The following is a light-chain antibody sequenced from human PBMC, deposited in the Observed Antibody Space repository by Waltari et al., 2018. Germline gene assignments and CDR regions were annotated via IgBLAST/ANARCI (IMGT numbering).Light chain of an antibody. Sequence: QSALTQPASVSGSPGQSIAISCTGTTHDVGRYDYVPWYQQHPGKAPKLMIYDVNRRPSGVSDRFFGSKSGNTASLTISGLQAEDEADYYCSSYTSSNSVLFGGGTHLTVL. CDR1: THDVGRYDY. CDR3: SSYTSSNSVL. V-gene: IGLV2-14*03. CDR2: DVN. J-gene: IGLJ2*01.